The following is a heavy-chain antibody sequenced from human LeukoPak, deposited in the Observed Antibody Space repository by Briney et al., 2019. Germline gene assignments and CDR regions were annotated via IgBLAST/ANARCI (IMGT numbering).Heavy chain of an antibody. CDR3: ARDSRYYFDSGDYYYRYFDY. CDR2: IYYSGST. V-gene: IGHV4-59*01. CDR1: GGSISSYY. J-gene: IGHJ4*02. D-gene: IGHD3-22*01. Sequence: PSQTLSLTCTVSGGSISSYYWSWIRQPPGKGLEWIGYIYYSGSTNYNPSLKSRVTTSVDTSKNQFSLKLSSVTAADTAVYYCARDSRYYFDSGDYYYRYFDYWGQGTLVTVSS.